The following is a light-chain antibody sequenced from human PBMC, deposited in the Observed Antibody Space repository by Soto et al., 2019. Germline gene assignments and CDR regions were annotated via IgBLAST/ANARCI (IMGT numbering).Light chain of an antibody. J-gene: IGKJ5*01. Sequence: EIVLTQSPATLPLSPGERATLSCGASQSINSNYLAWYQQKPGLAPRLVIYDTSRRAPGIPDRLTGSGSGTDFTLTISRLEPEDSAIYYCQQYGSSPTFGQGTRLEIK. CDR3: QQYGSSPT. CDR1: QSINSNY. CDR2: DTS. V-gene: IGKV3D-20*01.